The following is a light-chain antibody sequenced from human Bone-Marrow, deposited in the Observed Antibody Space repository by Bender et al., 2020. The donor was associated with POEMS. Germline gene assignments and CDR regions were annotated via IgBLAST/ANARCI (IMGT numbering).Light chain of an antibody. Sequence: QSALTQPPAASGSPGQSVTISCTGTGSDVGGHNYVSWFQKHSGKAPRLIIYEVSKRPSGVPDRFSGSKSGNTASLTVSGLQAEDEADYYCSSYANINTFAVVFGGGTKLTVL. CDR3: SSYANINTFAVV. V-gene: IGLV2-8*01. CDR2: EVS. J-gene: IGLJ2*01. CDR1: GSDVGGHNY.